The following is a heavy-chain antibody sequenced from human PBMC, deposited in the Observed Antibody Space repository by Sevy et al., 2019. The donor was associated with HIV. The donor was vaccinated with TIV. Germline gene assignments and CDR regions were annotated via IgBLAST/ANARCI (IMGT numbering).Heavy chain of an antibody. CDR2: ISGSDGTI. V-gene: IGHV3-11*01. D-gene: IGHD4-17*01. J-gene: IGHJ6*02. Sequence: GGSQRLSCAASGFTFSDYYMSWIRQAPGKGLEWISYISGSDGTIYYADSVKGRFTISRDNAKNSLHLQMNSLRAEDTAVYYCARDHVKDGDLGDYYYYAMDVWGQGTTVTVSS. CDR1: GFTFSDYY. CDR3: ARDHVKDGDLGDYYYYAMDV.